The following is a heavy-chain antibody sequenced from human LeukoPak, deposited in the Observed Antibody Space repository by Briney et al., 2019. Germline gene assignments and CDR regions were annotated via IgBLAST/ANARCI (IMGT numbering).Heavy chain of an antibody. CDR3: ARVARYSSSWYGEVAY. V-gene: IGHV3-30-3*01. D-gene: IGHD6-13*01. Sequence: GGSLRLSCAASGFTFSSYAMHWVRQAPGKGLEWVAVISHDGSNKYYADSVKGRFTISRDNSKNTLYLQMNSLRAEDTAVYYCARVARYSSSWYGEVAYWGQGTLVTVSS. J-gene: IGHJ4*02. CDR2: ISHDGSNK. CDR1: GFTFSSYA.